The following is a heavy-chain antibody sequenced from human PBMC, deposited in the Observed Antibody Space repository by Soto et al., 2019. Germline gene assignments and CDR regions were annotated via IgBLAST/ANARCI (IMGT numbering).Heavy chain of an antibody. V-gene: IGHV4-61*08. D-gene: IGHD3-9*01. CDR3: ARQSPRYFDWPQIDY. CDR1: GGSISSGGYY. Sequence: LTCTVSGGSISSGGYYWSWIRQHRGKGLEWIGYIYYSGSTNYNPSLKSRVTISVDTSKNQFSLKLSSVTAADTAVYYCARQSPRYFDWPQIDYWGQGTLVTVSS. CDR2: IYYSGST. J-gene: IGHJ4*02.